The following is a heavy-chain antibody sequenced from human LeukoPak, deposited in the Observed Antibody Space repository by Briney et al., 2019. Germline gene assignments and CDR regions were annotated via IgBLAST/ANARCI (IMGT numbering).Heavy chain of an antibody. CDR2: IYTSGST. CDR3: ARFLFWDIVGASGAFDI. V-gene: IGHV4-4*07. D-gene: IGHD1-26*01. CDR1: GGSISSYY. J-gene: IGHJ3*02. Sequence: SEALSLTCTVSGGSISSYYWSWIRQPAGKGLEWIGRIYTSGSTNYNPSLKSRVTMSVDTSKNQFSLKLSSVTAADTAVYYCARFLFWDIVGASGAFDIWGQGTMVTVSS.